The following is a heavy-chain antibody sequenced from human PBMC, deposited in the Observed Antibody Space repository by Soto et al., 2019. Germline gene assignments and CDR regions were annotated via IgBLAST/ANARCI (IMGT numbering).Heavy chain of an antibody. Sequence: EVQLVESGGGLVQPRRSLRISCAASGFTFSRYAMNWVRQAPGRGLEWVSYISVGGGSIFYADSVKGRFTISRDDAQNSVYLQMNTLRDEDTALYYCVRDYQWAVDVWGQGTMVIVSS. CDR3: VRDYQWAVDV. J-gene: IGHJ3*01. CDR2: ISVGGGSI. D-gene: IGHD6-19*01. CDR1: GFTFSRYA. V-gene: IGHV3-48*02.